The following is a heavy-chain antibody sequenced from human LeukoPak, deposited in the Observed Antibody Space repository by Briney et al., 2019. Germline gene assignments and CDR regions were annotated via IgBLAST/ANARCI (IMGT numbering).Heavy chain of an antibody. Sequence: SQTLSLTCAISGDSVSSNSVAWSWIRQSPSRGLEWLGRTYYRSRWYNDYALSVKSRITINPDTSKNQFSLHLNSVTPENTALYYCARSPNYGNIVFDYWGQGTLVTVSS. J-gene: IGHJ4*02. CDR3: ARSPNYGNIVFDY. V-gene: IGHV6-1*01. D-gene: IGHD4-23*01. CDR1: GDSVSSNSVA. CDR2: TYYRSRWYN.